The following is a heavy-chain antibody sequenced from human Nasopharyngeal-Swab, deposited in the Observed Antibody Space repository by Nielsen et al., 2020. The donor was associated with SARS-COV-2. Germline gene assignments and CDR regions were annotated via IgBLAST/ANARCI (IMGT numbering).Heavy chain of an antibody. J-gene: IGHJ4*02. CDR2: INGNSGEI. CDR1: GFTFGDFA. Sequence: GGSLRLSCAASGFTFGDFAMHWVRQAPGKGLEWVSSINGNSGEIGYADSVKGRFTISRDNAKNSVYLQMNGLRTEDTALYYCAKGGGSYYNGFDSWGQGTRVSVSS. CDR3: AKGGGSYYNGFDS. V-gene: IGHV3-9*01. D-gene: IGHD3-10*01.